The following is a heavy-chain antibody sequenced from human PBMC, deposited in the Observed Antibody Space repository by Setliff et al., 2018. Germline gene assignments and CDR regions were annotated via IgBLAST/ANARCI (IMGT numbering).Heavy chain of an antibody. D-gene: IGHD2-15*01. J-gene: IGHJ3*02. CDR3: ARDRREIVGYDAFDI. Sequence: SETLSLTCTVSGGSISSHYRSWIRQPPGKGLEWIGYIYYTGSTNYNPSLKSRVAISVDTAKNQFSLKLSSVTAADTAVYFCARDRREIVGYDAFDIWGQGTMVTVSS. CDR2: IYYTGST. CDR1: GGSISSHY. V-gene: IGHV4-59*11.